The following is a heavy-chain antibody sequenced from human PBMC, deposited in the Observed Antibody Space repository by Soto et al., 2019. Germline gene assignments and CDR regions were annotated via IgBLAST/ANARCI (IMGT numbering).Heavy chain of an antibody. J-gene: IGHJ4*02. CDR3: ARDTNFYISGNGVDS. Sequence: EVQVVESGGGLVKPGGSLRLSCTASGFTFSSYSMSWVRQAPGKGLEWVSSITSGSNYIHYTDSVKGRFTISRDNAKRSLYLQMNSLRVEDTAIYYCARDTNFYISGNGVDSWGQGTLVTVSS. V-gene: IGHV3-21*01. CDR2: ITSGSNYI. CDR1: GFTFSSYS. D-gene: IGHD3-10*01.